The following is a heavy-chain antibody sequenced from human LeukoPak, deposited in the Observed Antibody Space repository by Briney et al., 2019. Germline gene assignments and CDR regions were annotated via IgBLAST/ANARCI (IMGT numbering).Heavy chain of an antibody. Sequence: SETLSLTCTVSGRSISSGYWWSWVRQPPGKGLEWIGEIHHRGRTNYNPSLKSRVTISEDTSKNQFSLKLTAVTAADTAIYYCARSTDYCLDYWGQGTLVTVSS. CDR1: GRSISSGYW. V-gene: IGHV4-4*02. J-gene: IGHJ4*02. D-gene: IGHD3-16*01. CDR2: IHHRGRT. CDR3: ARSTDYCLDY.